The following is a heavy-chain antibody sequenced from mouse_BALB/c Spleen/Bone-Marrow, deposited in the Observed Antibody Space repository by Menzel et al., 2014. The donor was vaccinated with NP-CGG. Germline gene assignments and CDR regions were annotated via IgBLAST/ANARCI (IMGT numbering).Heavy chain of an antibody. CDR3: AEITTAAYYVMDY. CDR1: GFNIEYTY. V-gene: IGHV14-3*02. J-gene: IGHJ4*01. D-gene: IGHD1-2*01. Sequence: VQLQQPGAELVKPGASVKFSCTASGFNIEYTYMHWVKQRPEQGLEWIGRIVPANGNTKYDPKFQGKATITADTSSNTAYLQLSSLTSEDTAVYYCAEITTAAYYVMDYWGQGTSVTVSS. CDR2: IVPANGNT.